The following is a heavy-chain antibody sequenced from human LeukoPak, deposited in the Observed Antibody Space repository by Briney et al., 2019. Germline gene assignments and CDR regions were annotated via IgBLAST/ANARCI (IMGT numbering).Heavy chain of an antibody. V-gene: IGHV4-39*01. CDR3: ARSVRQVVSTFDY. D-gene: IGHD3-22*01. Sequence: PSETLFLTCAVSGGSISSSIYYWGWIRQPPGKGLEWIGSIYYSGSTYYNPSLKSRVTISVDTSKNQFSLKLSSVTAADTAVYYCARSVRQVVSTFDYWGQGTLVTVSS. CDR2: IYYSGST. CDR1: GGSISSSIYY. J-gene: IGHJ4*02.